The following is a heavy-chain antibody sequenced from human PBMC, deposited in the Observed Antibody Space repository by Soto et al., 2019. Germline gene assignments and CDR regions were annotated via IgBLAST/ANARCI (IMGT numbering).Heavy chain of an antibody. CDR1: GGSISSYY. D-gene: IGHD3-9*01. V-gene: IGHV4-59*01. J-gene: IGHJ4*02. Sequence: SETLSLTCTVSGGSISSYYWSWIRQPPGKGLEWIGYIYYSGSTNYNPSLKSRVTISVDTSKNQFSLKLSSVTAADTAVYYCARGGYYDILTGYSGYFDYWGQGTLVTVSS. CDR2: IYYSGST. CDR3: ARGGYYDILTGYSGYFDY.